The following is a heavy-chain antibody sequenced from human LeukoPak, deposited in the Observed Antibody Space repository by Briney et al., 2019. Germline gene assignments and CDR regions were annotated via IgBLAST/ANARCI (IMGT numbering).Heavy chain of an antibody. CDR1: GFTFSSYS. D-gene: IGHD6-19*01. Sequence: GGSLRLSCAASGFTFSSYSMNWVRQAPGKGLEWVSSISTSSSYIYCADSVKGRFTISRDNAKNSLYLQMNSLRAEDTGVYYCARVAVAGNRYYYYYMDVWGKGTTVTVSS. CDR3: ARVAVAGNRYYYYYMDV. CDR2: ISTSSSYI. J-gene: IGHJ6*03. V-gene: IGHV3-21*01.